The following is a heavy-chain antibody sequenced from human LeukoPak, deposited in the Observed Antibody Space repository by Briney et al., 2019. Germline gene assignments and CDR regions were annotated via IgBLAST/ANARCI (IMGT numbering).Heavy chain of an antibody. D-gene: IGHD2-2*01. CDR2: IFYSGST. CDR3: ASIGTRGIVVVPAAILG. J-gene: IGHJ1*01. Sequence: PSETLSLTCTVSGGSISSYYWSWIRQPPGKGLEWIGYIFYSGSTNYNPSLKSRVTISVDTSKDQFSLKLSSVTAADTAVYYCASIGTRGIVVVPAAILGWGQGTLVTVSS. CDR1: GGSISSYY. V-gene: IGHV4-59*08.